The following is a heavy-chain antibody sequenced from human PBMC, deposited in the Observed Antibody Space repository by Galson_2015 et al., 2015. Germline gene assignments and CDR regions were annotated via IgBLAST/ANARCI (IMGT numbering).Heavy chain of an antibody. CDR2: INHSGST. V-gene: IGHV4-34*01. CDR3: ARGQYYYYYYMDV. CDR1: GGSLSGYY. Sequence: ETLSLTCAVYGGSLSGYYWSWIRQPPGKGLEWIGEINHSGSTNYNPSLKSRVTISVDTSKNQFSLKLSSVTAADTAVYYCARGQYYYYYYMDVWGKGTTVTVSS. J-gene: IGHJ6*03.